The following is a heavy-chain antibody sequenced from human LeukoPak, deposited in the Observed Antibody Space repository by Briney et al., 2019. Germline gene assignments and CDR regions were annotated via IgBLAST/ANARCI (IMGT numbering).Heavy chain of an antibody. J-gene: IGHJ4*02. Sequence: GESLKISCRGSGYSFTNYWIGWVRQLPGKGLEWMGIIYPGDSDTTYSPSFQGQVTISADKSISSAYLQWSSLKASDTAMYYCARLPQWGGTYHFDSWGQGTLVTVSS. CDR1: GYSFTNYW. V-gene: IGHV5-51*01. D-gene: IGHD1-26*01. CDR2: IYPGDSDT. CDR3: ARLPQWGGTYHFDS.